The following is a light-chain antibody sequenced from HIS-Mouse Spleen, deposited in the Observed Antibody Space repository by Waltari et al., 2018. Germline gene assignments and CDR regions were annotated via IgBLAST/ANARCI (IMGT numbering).Light chain of an antibody. Sequence: DIQLTQSPSFLSASVGDRVTITCRASQGISSYLAWYQQKPGKAPKIVSYAASTLQSGVPSRFRGSGSVTEFTLTISSLQPEDFATYYCQQLKSYPPDTFGGGTKVEIK. CDR3: QQLKSYPPDT. V-gene: IGKV1-9*01. CDR2: AAS. J-gene: IGKJ4*01. CDR1: QGISSY.